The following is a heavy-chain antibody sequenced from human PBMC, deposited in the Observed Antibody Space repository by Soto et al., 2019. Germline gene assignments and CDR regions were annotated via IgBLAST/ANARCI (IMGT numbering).Heavy chain of an antibody. CDR3: ARGGHCANGVCSALDY. CDR1: GGSISTYY. Sequence: QVQLRESGPGLVKPSETLSLTCTVSGGSISTYYWSWIRQPPGKGLEWIGYIYYGGSADYNPSLKSLVTIAVDTSKKQSSLKMSSVTAADTAVYYCARGGHCANGVCSALDYWGQGTLVTVSS. V-gene: IGHV4-59*08. CDR2: IYYGGSA. D-gene: IGHD2-8*01. J-gene: IGHJ4*02.